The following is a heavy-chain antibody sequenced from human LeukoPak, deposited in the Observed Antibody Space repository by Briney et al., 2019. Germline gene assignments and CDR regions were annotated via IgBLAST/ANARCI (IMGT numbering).Heavy chain of an antibody. CDR3: ARLGEYSSGWYENTFDY. CDR1: GYTITGYY. V-gene: IGHV1-69*13. Sequence: ASVKVSCKASGYTITGYYMHWVRQAPGQGLEWMGGIIPIFGTANYAQKFQGRVTITADESTSTAYMELSSLRSEDTAVYYCARLGEYSSGWYENTFDYWGQGTLVTVSS. CDR2: IIPIFGTA. J-gene: IGHJ4*02. D-gene: IGHD6-19*01.